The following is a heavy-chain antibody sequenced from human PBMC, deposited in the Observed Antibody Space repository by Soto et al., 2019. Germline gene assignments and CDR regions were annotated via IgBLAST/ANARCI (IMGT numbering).Heavy chain of an antibody. Sequence: QVQLQESGPGLVKPSGTLTLTCAVSGGSMTSTNWWSWVLQPPAKEGGWIGEIVHSGGTNYNTSLRSRFTGSIHKSITHVSLKLSAVPAADTALYYCSAFPRSWMSPSPDYWGQGTLGPGSS. D-gene: IGHD6-13*01. CDR1: GGSMTSTNW. CDR2: IVHSGGT. CDR3: SAFPRSWMSPSPDY. J-gene: IGHJ4*02. V-gene: IGHV4-4*02.